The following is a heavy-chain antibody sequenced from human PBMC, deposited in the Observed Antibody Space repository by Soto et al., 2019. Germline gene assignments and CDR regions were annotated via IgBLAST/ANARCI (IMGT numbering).Heavy chain of an antibody. D-gene: IGHD3-16*01. CDR1: GGSISSYY. V-gene: IGHV4-59*01. Sequence: TSETLSLTCTVSGGSISSYYWSWIRQPPGKGLEWIGNIYYTGITNYNPSLKSRVTMSVDTSNNQFSLKLSSVTAADTAVYYCASLRGNYVDHWGQGTLVTVSS. CDR3: ASLRGNYVDH. CDR2: IYYTGIT. J-gene: IGHJ4*02.